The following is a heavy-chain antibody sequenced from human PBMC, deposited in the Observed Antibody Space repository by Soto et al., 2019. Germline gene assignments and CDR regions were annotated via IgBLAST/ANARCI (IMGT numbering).Heavy chain of an antibody. CDR3: VRDYASDTGVHLDF. D-gene: IGHD2-8*02. J-gene: IGHJ4*02. V-gene: IGHV1-3*01. CDR1: GYRFTQYV. CDR2: IGAGDGKT. Sequence: QVQLVQSGAEVKKPGASVKVSCKSSGYRFTQYVIHWVRQAPGQRLKWMGWIGAGDGKTYYSQNFQGRVTITKDTSASTAYMELSSLISEDTAVYYCVRDYASDTGVHLDFWGQGTLVTVSS.